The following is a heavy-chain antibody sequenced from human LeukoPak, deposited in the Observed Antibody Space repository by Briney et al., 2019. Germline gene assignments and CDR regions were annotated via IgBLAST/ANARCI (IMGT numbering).Heavy chain of an antibody. CDR2: INPNSGGT. CDR1: GYTFSDYY. V-gene: IGHV1-2*02. D-gene: IGHD3-22*01. J-gene: IGHJ4*02. CDR3: ARVPLGVYYYDSSGYSHFDY. Sequence: ASVKVSCKTSGYTFSDYYMHWVRQAPGQGLEWMGWINPNSGGTNYAQKFQGRVTMTRDTSISTAYMELRRLRSDDTAVYYCARVPLGVYYYDSSGYSHFDYWGQGALVTVSS.